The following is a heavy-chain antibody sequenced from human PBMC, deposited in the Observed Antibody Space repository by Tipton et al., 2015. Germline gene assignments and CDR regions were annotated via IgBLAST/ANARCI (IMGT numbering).Heavy chain of an antibody. CDR3: ARARGRHGGLFDS. Sequence: TLSLTCSVSGGSVTSGSYYWSWIRQPPGKELEWIGYIQYSGGTNYNPSLESRASISVDTSKTQFSLEMRSVTATDTAVYYCARARGRHGGLFDSWGQGTLVTVSS. J-gene: IGHJ4*02. V-gene: IGHV4-61*01. CDR2: IQYSGGT. CDR1: GGSVTSGSYY. D-gene: IGHD4-23*01.